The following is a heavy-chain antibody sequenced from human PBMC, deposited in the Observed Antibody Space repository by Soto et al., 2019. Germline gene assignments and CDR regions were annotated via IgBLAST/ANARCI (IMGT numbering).Heavy chain of an antibody. CDR3: ARVKRAVAGTISLNHFDY. Sequence: QVQLQESGPGLVKPSQTLSLTCTVSGGSISSGGYYWSWIRQHPGKGLEWIGYIYYSGSTYYNPSLKRRVTISVDTSKNQFSLKLSSVTAADTAVYYCARVKRAVAGTISLNHFDYWGQGTLVTVSS. J-gene: IGHJ4*02. CDR1: GGSISSGGYY. V-gene: IGHV4-31*03. D-gene: IGHD6-19*01. CDR2: IYYSGST.